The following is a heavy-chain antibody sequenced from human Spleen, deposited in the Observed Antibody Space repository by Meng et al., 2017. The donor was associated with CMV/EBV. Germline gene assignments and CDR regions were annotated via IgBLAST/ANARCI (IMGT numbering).Heavy chain of an antibody. CDR3: ARNGHYSLDS. CDR1: GGSFSIDYW. Sequence: LTCAVSGGSFSIDYWWSWVRQTPGKGLQWLGELHHSGTTTYNPSLTSRVTFSLDKSKNEFSLKLTSVTVADTAVYYCARNGHYSLDSWSQGTLVTVSS. D-gene: IGHD3-22*01. V-gene: IGHV4-4*02. CDR2: LHHSGTT. J-gene: IGHJ4*02.